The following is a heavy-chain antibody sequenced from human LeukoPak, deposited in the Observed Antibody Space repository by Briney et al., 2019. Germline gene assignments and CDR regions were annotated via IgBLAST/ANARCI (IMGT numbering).Heavy chain of an antibody. J-gene: IGHJ6*03. CDR1: GFTFSSYW. Sequence: GGSLRLSCAASGFTFSSYWMSWVRQAPGKGLEWVANIKQDGSEKYYVDSVKGRFTISRDNAKNSLYLQMNSLRAEDTAVYYCARGRRRSYYYGSGSYLRPIYYMDVWGKGTTVTISS. CDR3: ARGRRRSYYYGSGSYLRPIYYMDV. CDR2: IKQDGSEK. V-gene: IGHV3-7*01. D-gene: IGHD3-10*01.